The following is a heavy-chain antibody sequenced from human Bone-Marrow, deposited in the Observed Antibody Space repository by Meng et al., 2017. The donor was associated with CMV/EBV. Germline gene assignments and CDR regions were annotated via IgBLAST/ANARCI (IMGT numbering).Heavy chain of an antibody. D-gene: IGHD3/OR15-3a*01. V-gene: IGHV1-18*01. Sequence: ASVKVSCKTSGYTFNNYGISWVRQAPGQGLEWMGWISTLNGNTNLAQRFQGRVTMTTDTSTSTAYLELRSLRSDETAVYFCARVHYYDFSSYFYYWGQGTLVTVSS. J-gene: IGHJ4*02. CDR2: ISTLNGNT. CDR1: GYTFNNYG. CDR3: ARVHYYDFSSYFYY.